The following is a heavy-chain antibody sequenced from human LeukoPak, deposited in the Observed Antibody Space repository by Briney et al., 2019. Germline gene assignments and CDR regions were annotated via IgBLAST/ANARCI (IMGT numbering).Heavy chain of an antibody. D-gene: IGHD2-21*02. CDR2: IYHSGST. Sequence: SETLSLTCAVSGDSISSSHWWSWVRQPPGKGLEWIGEIYHSGSTNYNPSLKSRVTISVDKSKNQFSLKLSSVIAADTAVYYCARSYCGGDCLTPFFDYWGQGTLVTVSS. CDR3: ARSYCGGDCLTPFFDY. CDR1: GDSISSSHW. J-gene: IGHJ4*02. V-gene: IGHV4-4*02.